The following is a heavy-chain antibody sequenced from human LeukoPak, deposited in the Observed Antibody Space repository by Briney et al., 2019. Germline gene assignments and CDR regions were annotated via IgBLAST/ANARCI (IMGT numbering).Heavy chain of an antibody. J-gene: IGHJ3*02. CDR2: IYTSGST. CDR3: ARLYCSGGSCYNAFDI. D-gene: IGHD2-15*01. V-gene: IGHV4-4*07. Sequence: SETLSLTCTVSGGSISSYYWSRIRQPAGKGLEWIGRIYTSGSTNYNPTLKSRVTMSVDTSKNQFSLKLSSVTAADTAVYYCARLYCSGGSCYNAFDIWGQGTMVTVSS. CDR1: GGSISSYY.